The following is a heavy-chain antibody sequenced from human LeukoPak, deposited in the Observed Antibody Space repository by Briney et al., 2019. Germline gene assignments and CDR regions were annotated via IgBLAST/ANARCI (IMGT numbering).Heavy chain of an antibody. CDR1: GFTFSSYE. CDR2: ISSSGSTT. Sequence: GGSLRLSCAASGFTFSSYEMNWVRQAPGKGLEWVSYISSSGSTTYYADSVKGRFTISGDNAKNSLYLQMNSLRAEDTAVYYCARDRGYSNYPNWFDPWGQGTLVTVSS. CDR3: ARDRGYSNYPNWFDP. D-gene: IGHD4-11*01. J-gene: IGHJ5*02. V-gene: IGHV3-48*03.